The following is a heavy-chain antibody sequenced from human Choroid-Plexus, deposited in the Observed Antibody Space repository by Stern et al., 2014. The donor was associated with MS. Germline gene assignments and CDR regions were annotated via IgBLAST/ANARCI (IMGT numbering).Heavy chain of an antibody. D-gene: IGHD2/OR15-2a*01. J-gene: IGHJ5*02. CDR1: GFTFGSCA. CDR2: VSYDGSNK. V-gene: IGHV3-30*18. CDR3: AKDRQYLTYFFDH. Sequence: QVQLVPSGGGVVQPGRPLRLSCVASGFTFGSCAMHWGRQAPGKGLEWGPGVSYDGSNKYYADSVKGLFTISRDNSQNTLYMQMSSLRPEDTAVYYCAKDRQYLTYFFDHWGQGSLVTVSS.